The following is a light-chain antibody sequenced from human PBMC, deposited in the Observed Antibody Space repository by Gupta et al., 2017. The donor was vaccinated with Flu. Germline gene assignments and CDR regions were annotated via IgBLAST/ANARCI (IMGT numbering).Light chain of an antibody. CDR2: EVS. CDR1: SSDVGGYNS. Sequence: SSLTQPASLSGPPGRSIAISCTGTSSDVGGYNSVAWYQQHPGKAPKLMIYEVSNRPAGVSNRFSGSKSGNTASLTISGRQAEDEADYYCSSYTGSSTQVFGTGTKVSVL. V-gene: IGLV2-14*01. J-gene: IGLJ1*01. CDR3: SSYTGSSTQV.